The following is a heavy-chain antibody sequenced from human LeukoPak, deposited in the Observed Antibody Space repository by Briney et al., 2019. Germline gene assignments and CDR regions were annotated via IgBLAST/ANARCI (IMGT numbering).Heavy chain of an antibody. J-gene: IGHJ3*02. Sequence: SETLSLTCAVYGGSFSGYYWSWTRQPPGKGLEWIGEINHSGSTNYNPSLKSRVTISVDTSKNQFSLKLSSVTAADTAVYYCARVSWGSYLDIWGQGTMVTVSS. V-gene: IGHV4-34*01. CDR3: ARVSWGSYLDI. D-gene: IGHD3-16*01. CDR1: GGSFSGYY. CDR2: INHSGST.